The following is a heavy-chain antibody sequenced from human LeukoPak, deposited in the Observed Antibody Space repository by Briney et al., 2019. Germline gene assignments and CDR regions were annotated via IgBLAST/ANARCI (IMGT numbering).Heavy chain of an antibody. Sequence: GGSLRLSCAASGFTVSSNYMSWVRQAPGKGLEWVSVIYSGGSTYYADSVKGRFTISRDNSKNTLYLQMNSLRAEDTAVYYCARVGSPYYYDSSGYYPGCWGQGTLVTVSS. CDR2: IYSGGST. V-gene: IGHV3-66*01. D-gene: IGHD3-22*01. J-gene: IGHJ4*02. CDR3: ARVGSPYYYDSSGYYPGC. CDR1: GFTVSSNY.